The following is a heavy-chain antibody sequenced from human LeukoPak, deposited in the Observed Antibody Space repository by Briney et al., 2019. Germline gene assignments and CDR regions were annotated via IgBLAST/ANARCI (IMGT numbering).Heavy chain of an antibody. CDR3: TRDDSGSYLPGRGI. J-gene: IGHJ3*02. Sequence: GGSLRLSCAASGFTFSNAWMSWVRQAPGKGLEWVGRIKSKTDGGTTDYAAPVKGRFTISREDSKNTLSLQMNSLKTEDTAVYYCTRDDSGSYLPGRGIWGQGTMVTVSS. D-gene: IGHD1-26*01. CDR2: IKSKTDGGTT. CDR1: GFTFSNAW. V-gene: IGHV3-15*01.